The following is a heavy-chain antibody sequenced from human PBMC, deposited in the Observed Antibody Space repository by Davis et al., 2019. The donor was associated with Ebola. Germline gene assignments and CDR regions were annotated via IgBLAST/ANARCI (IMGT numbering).Heavy chain of an antibody. CDR1: GGSTSSSRYY. CDR3: ARARLARYCSGGSCYSGGTTFDY. D-gene: IGHD2-15*01. V-gene: IGHV4-61*01. Sequence: MPSETLSLTCTVSGGSTSSSRYYWSWFRQPPGKGLEWIGYIYYSGSTNYNPSLNSRVTISVDTSKNQFSLNLSSVTAADTAVYYCARARLARYCSGGSCYSGGTTFDYWGQGTLVTVSS. CDR2: IYYSGST. J-gene: IGHJ4*02.